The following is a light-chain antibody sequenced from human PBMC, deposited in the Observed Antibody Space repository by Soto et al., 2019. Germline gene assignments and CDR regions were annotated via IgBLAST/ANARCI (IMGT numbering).Light chain of an antibody. CDR1: SSDVGGYNY. CDR3: QSYDINSFYV. V-gene: IGLV2-14*01. CDR2: EVS. Sequence: QSALTQPASVSGSPGQSITISCTGTSSDVGGYNYVSWYQQHPGKAPKLMIYEVSNRPSGVSNRFSGSKSGNTASLTISGLQAEDEADYYCQSYDINSFYVFGTGTKVTVL. J-gene: IGLJ1*01.